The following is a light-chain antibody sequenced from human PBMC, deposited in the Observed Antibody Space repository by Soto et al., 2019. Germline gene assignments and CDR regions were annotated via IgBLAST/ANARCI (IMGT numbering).Light chain of an antibody. CDR3: QVWASTAEFLV. Sequence: SSELTQPPSVSVAPGQTARITCGGDKLGSKIVHWYKQRPGQAPVAVVFDATDRRSGIPDRFSASRSGDTATLTISRVDAGDEADYFCQVWASTAEFLVFGSGTKVTVL. CDR1: KLGSKI. V-gene: IGLV3-21*02. CDR2: DAT. J-gene: IGLJ1*01.